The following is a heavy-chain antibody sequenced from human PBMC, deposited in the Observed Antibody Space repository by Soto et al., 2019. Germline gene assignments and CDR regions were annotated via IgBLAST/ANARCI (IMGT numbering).Heavy chain of an antibody. CDR2: IYSGGST. J-gene: IGHJ4*02. Sequence: GGSLRLSCAASGFTVSSNYMSWVRQAPGKGLEWVSVIYSGGSTYYADSVKGRFTISRHNSKDTLYLQMNSLRAEDTAVYYCARDSNWSSDYWGQGTLVTVSS. CDR1: GFTVSSNY. D-gene: IGHD1-1*01. CDR3: ARDSNWSSDY. V-gene: IGHV3-53*04.